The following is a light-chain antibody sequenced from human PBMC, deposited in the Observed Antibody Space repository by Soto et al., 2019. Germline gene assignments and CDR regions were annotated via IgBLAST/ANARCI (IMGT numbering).Light chain of an antibody. V-gene: IGKV1-39*01. CDR1: QSISSY. CDR2: VAS. CDR3: QQSYRSPYT. J-gene: IGKJ2*01. Sequence: DIQMTQSPSSLSASVGDRVTITCRASQSISSYLNWYQQKPGKAPKFLIYVASTLQSRVPSRFSCSGSGTDFTLTITSLQPEDFATYYCQQSYRSPYTFGQGTKVEIK.